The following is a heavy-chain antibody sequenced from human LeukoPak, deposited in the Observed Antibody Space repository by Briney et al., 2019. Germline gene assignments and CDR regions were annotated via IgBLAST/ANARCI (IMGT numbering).Heavy chain of an antibody. D-gene: IGHD3-22*01. Sequence: PSETLSLTCTVSGGSISSYYWSWIRQPPGKGLEWIGYIYYSGSTNYNPSLKSRVTISVDTSKNQFSLKLSSVTAADTAVYYCARSNGIYYGSSGYYAFDIWGQGTMVTVSS. J-gene: IGHJ3*02. CDR1: GGSISSYY. CDR3: ARSNGIYYGSSGYYAFDI. V-gene: IGHV4-59*08. CDR2: IYYSGST.